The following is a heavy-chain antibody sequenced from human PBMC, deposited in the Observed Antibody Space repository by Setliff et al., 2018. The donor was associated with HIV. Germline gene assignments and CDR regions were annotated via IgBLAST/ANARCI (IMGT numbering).Heavy chain of an antibody. D-gene: IGHD3-10*01. V-gene: IGHV4-4*02. CDR2: IDHSGST. CDR1: GGSISTSNW. J-gene: IGHJ4*02. Sequence: SETLSLTCTVSGGSISTSNWWGWIRQPPGKGLEWSGEIDHSGSTKYHASLKSRVTISIDTSKNQISLKLSSVTAADTAVYYCARGLNYYGSGSYLPLGYWGQGTLVTVSS. CDR3: ARGLNYYGSGSYLPLGY.